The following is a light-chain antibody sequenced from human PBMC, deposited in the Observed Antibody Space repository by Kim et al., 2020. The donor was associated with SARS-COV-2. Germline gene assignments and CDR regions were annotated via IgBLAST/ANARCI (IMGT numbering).Light chain of an antibody. Sequence: QSVLTQPPSASGTPGQRVTISCSGGSSNIGSNYVYWYQHLPGTAPKLLIYRNNQRLSGVPDRFSGSKFATSASLAISGLRSGYEADYYCAAWDDSLSGYVFGSGTKVTVL. CDR2: RNN. CDR1: SSNIGSNY. CDR3: AAWDDSLSGYV. V-gene: IGLV1-47*01. J-gene: IGLJ1*01.